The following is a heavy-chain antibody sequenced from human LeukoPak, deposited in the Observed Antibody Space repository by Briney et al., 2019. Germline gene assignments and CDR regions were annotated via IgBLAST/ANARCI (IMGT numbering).Heavy chain of an antibody. V-gene: IGHV4-39*07. Sequence: SETLSLTCTVSGGSISSGSYYWGWIRQPPGKGLEWIGSIYYSGSAYYNPSLKSRVTISVDTSKNQFSLKLSSVTAADTAVYYCARGASGYSYGWGQGTLVTVSS. J-gene: IGHJ4*02. CDR3: ARGASGYSYG. D-gene: IGHD5-18*01. CDR1: GGSISSGSYY. CDR2: IYYSGSA.